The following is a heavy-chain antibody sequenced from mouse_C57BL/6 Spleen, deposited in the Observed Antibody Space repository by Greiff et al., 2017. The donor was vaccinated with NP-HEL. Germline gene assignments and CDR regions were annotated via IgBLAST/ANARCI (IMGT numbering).Heavy chain of an antibody. CDR3: ARTAYYRDYFDY. V-gene: IGHV5-16*01. D-gene: IGHD2-14*01. J-gene: IGHJ2*01. CDR1: GFTFSDYY. Sequence: EVKLVESEGGLVQPGSSMKLSCTASGFTFSDYYMAWVRQVPEKGLEWVANINYDGSSTYYLDSLKSRFIISRDNAKNILYLQMSSLKSEDTATYYCARTAYYRDYFDYWGQGTTLTVSS. CDR2: INYDGSST.